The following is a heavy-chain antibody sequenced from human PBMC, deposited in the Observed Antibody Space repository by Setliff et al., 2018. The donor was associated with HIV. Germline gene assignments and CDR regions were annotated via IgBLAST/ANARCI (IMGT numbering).Heavy chain of an antibody. J-gene: IGHJ2*01. CDR2: IYYSGAT. Sequence: SETLSLTCTVSGGSMSSSSYYWGWIRQTPDKGLEWIGIIYYSGATYYNPSLTSRVTISVDTSRNQFSLKLRSVTAADTAAYYCARRILDYGDYWYFDLWGRGTLVTVSS. D-gene: IGHD4-17*01. CDR3: ARRILDYGDYWYFDL. CDR1: GGSMSSSSYY. V-gene: IGHV4-39*01.